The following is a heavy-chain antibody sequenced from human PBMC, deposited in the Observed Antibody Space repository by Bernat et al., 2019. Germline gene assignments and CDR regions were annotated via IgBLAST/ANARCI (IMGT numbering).Heavy chain of an antibody. Sequence: EVQLVQSGAEVKKPGESLRISCKGSGYSFTSYWISWVRQMPGKGLEWMGRVDPSDSYTNYGPAFQGHVTISADKSISTDKLQWSGLKAADNDREYGARLWDDCGSGCYHFDPWGQGTLVTVSS. CDR2: VDPSDSYT. CDR1: GYSFTSYW. V-gene: IGHV5-10-1*03. CDR3: ARLWDDCGSGCYHFDP. J-gene: IGHJ5*02. D-gene: IGHD3-3*01.